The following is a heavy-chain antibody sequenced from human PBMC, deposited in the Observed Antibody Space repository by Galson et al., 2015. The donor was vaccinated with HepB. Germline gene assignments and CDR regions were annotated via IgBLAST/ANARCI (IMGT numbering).Heavy chain of an antibody. CDR1: GFTFSSYA. V-gene: IGHV3-30-3*01. Sequence: SLRLSCAASGFTFSSYAMHWVRQAPGKGLEWVAVISYDGSNKYYADSVKGRFTISRDNSKNTLYLQMNSLRAEDTAVYYCAKDLKTQQLVMNWFDPWGQGTLVTVSS. D-gene: IGHD6-13*01. J-gene: IGHJ5*02. CDR2: ISYDGSNK. CDR3: AKDLKTQQLVMNWFDP.